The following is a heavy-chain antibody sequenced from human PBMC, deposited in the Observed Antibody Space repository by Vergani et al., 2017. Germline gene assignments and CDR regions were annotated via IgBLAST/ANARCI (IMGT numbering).Heavy chain of an antibody. V-gene: IGHV1-69*08. CDR2: IIPILGIA. J-gene: IGHJ4*02. CDR3: ARDRPRGYSGYDAPYYFDY. D-gene: IGHD5-12*01. Sequence: QVQLVQSGAEVKKPGSSVKVSCKASGGTFSSYTISWVRQAPGQGLEWMGRIIPILGIANYAQKFQGRVTITADKSTSTAYMELSSLRSEDTAVYYCARDRPRGYSGYDAPYYFDYWGQGTRVTVSS. CDR1: GGTFSSYT.